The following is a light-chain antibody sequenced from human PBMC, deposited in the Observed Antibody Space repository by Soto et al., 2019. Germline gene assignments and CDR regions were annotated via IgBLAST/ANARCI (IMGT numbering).Light chain of an antibody. CDR3: QHYNSYSEA. V-gene: IGKV1-5*01. J-gene: IGKJ1*01. CDR1: QSVRSW. Sequence: DIQMTQSPATLSASVVDIVKINCRASQSVRSWLAWYQQTPGTAPKLLIFDASRLESGVPSRFSGSASGTEFTLTISSLQPDDFATYYCQHYNSYSEACGQGTKGDI. CDR2: DAS.